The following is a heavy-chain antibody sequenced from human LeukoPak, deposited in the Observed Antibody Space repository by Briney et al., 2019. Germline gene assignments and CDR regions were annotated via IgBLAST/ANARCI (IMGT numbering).Heavy chain of an antibody. Sequence: SETLSLTCTVSGGSISSYYWGWIRQPPGKGLEWIGYIYYSGSTNYNPSLKSRVTISVDTSKNQFSLKLSSVTAVDTAVYYCARSGSSGYYFEVWFDPWGQGTLVTVSS. CDR2: IYYSGST. CDR1: GGSISSYY. V-gene: IGHV4-59*08. J-gene: IGHJ5*02. CDR3: ARSGSSGYYFEVWFDP. D-gene: IGHD3-22*01.